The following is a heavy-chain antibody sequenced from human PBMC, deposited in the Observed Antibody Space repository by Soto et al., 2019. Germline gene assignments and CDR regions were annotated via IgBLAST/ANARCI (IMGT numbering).Heavy chain of an antibody. CDR2: IYTSGST. J-gene: IGHJ4*02. CDR1: GGSISSYY. Sequence: SETLSLTCTVSGGSISSYYWSWIRQPAGKGLEWIGRIYTSGSTNYNPSLKSRVTMSVDTSKNQFSLKLSSVTAADTAVYYCARDECSGGSCYKFDYWGQGTLVTVSS. D-gene: IGHD2-15*01. CDR3: ARDECSGGSCYKFDY. V-gene: IGHV4-4*07.